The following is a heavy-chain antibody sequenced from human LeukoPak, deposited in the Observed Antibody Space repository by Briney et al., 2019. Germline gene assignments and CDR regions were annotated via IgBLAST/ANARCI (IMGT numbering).Heavy chain of an antibody. CDR1: GFTFSSYA. V-gene: IGHV3-23*01. CDR3: AKDRIVIVGGIGGPAVRWKNAFDI. CDR2: INDSGSGT. Sequence: GGSLRLSCAASGFTFSSYAMSWVRQAPGRGLEWVSGINDSGSGTYYVDSVKGRFTISRDSSKNTLYLQINSLRAEDTALYYCAKDRIVIVGGIGGPAVRWKNAFDIWGQGTMVTVSS. D-gene: IGHD1-26*01. J-gene: IGHJ3*02.